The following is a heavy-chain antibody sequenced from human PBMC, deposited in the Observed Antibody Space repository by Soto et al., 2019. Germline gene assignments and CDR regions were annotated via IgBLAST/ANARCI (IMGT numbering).Heavy chain of an antibody. V-gene: IGHV3-7*01. CDR1: GFTFSSYW. Sequence: GGSLRLSCAASGFTFSSYWMSWVRQAPGKGLEWVANIKQDGSEKYYVDSVKGRFTISRDNAKNSLYLQMNSLRAEDTAVYYCAREVVIVVVVAQGAFYICGQGTLVTVSS. CDR2: IKQDGSEK. D-gene: IGHD2-15*01. J-gene: IGHJ3*02. CDR3: AREVVIVVVVAQGAFYI.